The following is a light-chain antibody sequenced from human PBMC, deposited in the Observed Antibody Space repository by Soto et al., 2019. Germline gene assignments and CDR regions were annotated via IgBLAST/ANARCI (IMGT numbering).Light chain of an antibody. CDR1: QSISRW. CDR2: KAS. CDR3: QQRSNRPPFD. J-gene: IGKJ3*01. V-gene: IGKV1-5*03. Sequence: DIQMTQSPSTLSASVGDRVTITCRASQSISRWLAWYQQKPGKAPKLLIYKASTLKSGVPSRFSGSGSGKEFTLTISSLQPDDFANYYCQQRSNRPPFDFGTGTKVDI.